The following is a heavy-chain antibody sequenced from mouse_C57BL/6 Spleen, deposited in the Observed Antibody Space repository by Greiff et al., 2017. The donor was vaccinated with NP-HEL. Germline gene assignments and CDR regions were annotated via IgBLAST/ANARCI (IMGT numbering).Heavy chain of an antibody. Sequence: VQLKESVAELVRPGASVKLSCTASGFNIKNTYMHWVKQRPEQGLEWIGRIDPANGNTKYVPKFQGKATITADTSSNTAYLQLSSLTSEDTAIYYCARNYYGSSYAYYFDYWGQGTTLTVSS. CDR3: ARNYYGSSYAYYFDY. CDR1: GFNIKNTY. CDR2: IDPANGNT. V-gene: IGHV14-3*01. J-gene: IGHJ2*01. D-gene: IGHD1-1*01.